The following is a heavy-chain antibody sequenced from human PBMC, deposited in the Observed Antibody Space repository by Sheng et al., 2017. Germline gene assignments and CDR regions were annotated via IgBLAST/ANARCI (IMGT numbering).Heavy chain of an antibody. CDR1: GFTFSRYP. CDR3: ASHGTFYYDKSYFDC. D-gene: IGHD3-22*01. J-gene: IGHJ4*02. CDR2: ITGSGGST. Sequence: EVQLVESGGGLVQPGGSLRLSCAASGFTFSRYPMSWVRQAPGKGLEWVSGITGSGGSTYYADSVKGRFTISRDNSKNTLYLQLNSLRAEDTAVYYCASHGTFYYDKSYFDCWGQGTLVTVSS. V-gene: IGHV3-23*04.